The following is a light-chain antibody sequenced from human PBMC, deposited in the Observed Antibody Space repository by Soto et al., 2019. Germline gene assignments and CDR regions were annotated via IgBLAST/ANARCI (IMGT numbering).Light chain of an antibody. V-gene: IGKV3D-15*01. Sequence: EIVMTQSPATLSVSPGERATLSCRASQRVSSNLAWYQQKPGQAPRLLIYGASTRATGIPARFSGSGSGTEFTLTISSLQSEDFAVYDCQQYNNWPPGTFGQGTKLES. CDR1: QRVSSN. CDR3: QQYNNWPPGT. J-gene: IGKJ2*02. CDR2: GAS.